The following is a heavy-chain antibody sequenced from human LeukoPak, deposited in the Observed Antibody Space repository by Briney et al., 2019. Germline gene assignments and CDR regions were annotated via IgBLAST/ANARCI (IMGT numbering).Heavy chain of an antibody. Sequence: SGGSLRLSCAASGFTFRRYGMTWVRQAPGKGLEWVSSISGSGGSTFYADSVKGRFTISRDNSKNTVSLQMNSLRAEDTAVYYCAKGATYYYYYMDVWGKGTTVTVSS. CDR3: AKGATYYYYYMDV. V-gene: IGHV3-23*01. J-gene: IGHJ6*03. CDR1: GFTFRRYG. D-gene: IGHD1-26*01. CDR2: ISGSGGST.